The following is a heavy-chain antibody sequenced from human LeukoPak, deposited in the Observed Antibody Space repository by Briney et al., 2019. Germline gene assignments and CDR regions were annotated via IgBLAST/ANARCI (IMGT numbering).Heavy chain of an antibody. Sequence: GGSLRLSCAASGFSFSTYSMNWVRQALGKGLEWLSYISSSSSPIYYADSVKGRFTISRDNAKNSLYLDMNSLRDEDTAVYYCATEDSGRFHWGQGTLVTVSS. J-gene: IGHJ4*02. CDR2: ISSSSSPI. CDR1: GFSFSTYS. D-gene: IGHD6-19*01. CDR3: ATEDSGRFH. V-gene: IGHV3-48*02.